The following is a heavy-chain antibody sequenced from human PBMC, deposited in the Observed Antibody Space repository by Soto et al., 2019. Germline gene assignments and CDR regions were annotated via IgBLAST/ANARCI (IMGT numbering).Heavy chain of an antibody. Sequence: XGSLRLSCAASGFTFSSYAMSGVRQAPGKGLEWVSAISGSGGSTYYADSVKGRFTISRDNSKNTLYLQMNSLRAEDTAVYYCAKSAVAGTYYYYGMDVWGQGTTVTVSS. J-gene: IGHJ6*02. CDR2: ISGSGGST. CDR1: GFTFSSYA. CDR3: AKSAVAGTYYYYGMDV. D-gene: IGHD6-19*01. V-gene: IGHV3-23*01.